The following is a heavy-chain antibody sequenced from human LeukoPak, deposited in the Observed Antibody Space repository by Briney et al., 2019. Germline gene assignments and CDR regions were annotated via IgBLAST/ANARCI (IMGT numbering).Heavy chain of an antibody. J-gene: IGHJ4*02. CDR2: ISGSGGST. CDR1: GFTFSSYG. Sequence: PGGSLRLSCAASGFTFSSYGMSWVRQAPGKGLEWVSAISGSGGSTYYADSVKGRFTVSGDNSKNTLFLQMNSLRAEDTAVYYCVKSSLVAPYDYWGQGTLVTVSS. V-gene: IGHV3-23*01. CDR3: VKSSLVAPYDY. D-gene: IGHD2-15*01.